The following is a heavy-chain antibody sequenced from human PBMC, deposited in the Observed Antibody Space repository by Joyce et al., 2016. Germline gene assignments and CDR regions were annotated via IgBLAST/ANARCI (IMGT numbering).Heavy chain of an antibody. CDR3: GRDYWGTADY. Sequence: EVQLVESGGALVQPGGSLRLSCAASGFAFSSYWMHWVRQAPGKGLEWVSRIKSEGSITHYADSVKGRFTISRDNAKNTLFLQMNSLRVEDTALYYCGRDYWGTADYWGQGTLVTVSS. V-gene: IGHV3-74*01. J-gene: IGHJ4*02. CDR2: IKSEGSIT. CDR1: GFAFSSYW. D-gene: IGHD7-27*01.